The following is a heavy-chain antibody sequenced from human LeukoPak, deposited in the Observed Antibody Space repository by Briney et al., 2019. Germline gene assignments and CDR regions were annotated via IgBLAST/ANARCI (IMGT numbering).Heavy chain of an antibody. D-gene: IGHD1-26*01. CDR2: INAGNGNT. J-gene: IGHJ4*02. CDR1: GYTFTSYA. V-gene: IGHV1-3*01. Sequence: ASVKVSCKASGYTFTSYAMHWVRQAPGQRLEWLGWINAGNGNTKYSQKFQGRVTITRDTSASTAYMELSSLRSEDTAVYYCAREFKNKANSGSYLGYWGQGTLVTVSS. CDR3: AREFKNKANSGSYLGY.